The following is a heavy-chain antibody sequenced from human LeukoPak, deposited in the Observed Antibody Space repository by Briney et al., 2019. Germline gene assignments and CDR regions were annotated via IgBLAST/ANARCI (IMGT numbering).Heavy chain of an antibody. CDR3: ARDWGYCSSTSCHVFDY. CDR2: IYDGGST. J-gene: IGHJ4*02. V-gene: IGHV3-53*01. CDR1: GFTVSSNY. Sequence: GGSLRLSCAVSGFTVSSNYMSWVRQAPGKGLEWVSVIYDGGSTDYAESVKGRFTISRDNSKNTLYLQMNSLRAEDTDVYYCARDWGYCSSTSCHVFDYWGQGTLVTVSS. D-gene: IGHD2-2*01.